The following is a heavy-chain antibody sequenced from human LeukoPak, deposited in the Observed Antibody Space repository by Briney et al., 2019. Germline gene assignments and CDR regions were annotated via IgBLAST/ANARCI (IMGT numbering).Heavy chain of an antibody. D-gene: IGHD7-27*01. Sequence: ASVTVSCKASGYTFSTYGISWVREAPGRGLEWMGWINTYNGNTNYAQSLQGRLTMTTDTSTSTVHMDLRSLVSDDTAVYYCARGLTGMMDSDYWGQGTLVAVSS. CDR3: ARGLTGMMDSDY. CDR2: INTYNGNT. J-gene: IGHJ4*02. V-gene: IGHV1-18*01. CDR1: GYTFSTYG.